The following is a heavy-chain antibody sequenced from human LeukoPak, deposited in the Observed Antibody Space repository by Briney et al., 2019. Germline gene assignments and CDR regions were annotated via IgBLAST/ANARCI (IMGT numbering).Heavy chain of an antibody. CDR1: GYTFSGYG. J-gene: IGHJ4*02. Sequence: ASVKVSCKTSGYTFSGYGISWVRQAPGQGLEWMGWITGNNGNTNYAPSLLGRVTMTTGTSTNTAYMELTSLKSDDTAVYYCARDQRNSGSYRFEYWGQGALVTVSS. CDR3: ARDQRNSGSYRFEY. CDR2: ITGNNGNT. V-gene: IGHV1-18*01. D-gene: IGHD1-26*01.